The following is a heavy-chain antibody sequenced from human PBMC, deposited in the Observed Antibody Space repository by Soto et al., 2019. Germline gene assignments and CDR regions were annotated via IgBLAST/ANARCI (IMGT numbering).Heavy chain of an antibody. D-gene: IGHD2-21*01. CDR2: FDPEDGET. V-gene: IGHV1-24*01. CDR1: GYTLTELS. CDR3: AKDLTSLCEPYEGFEI. J-gene: IGHJ3*02. Sequence: GASVKVSCKVSGYTLTELSMHWVRQAPGKGLEWMGGFDPEDGETIYAQKFQGRVTMTEDTSTDTAYMELSSLRSEDTAVYYCAKDLTSLCEPYEGFEIWGQGTMVTVSS.